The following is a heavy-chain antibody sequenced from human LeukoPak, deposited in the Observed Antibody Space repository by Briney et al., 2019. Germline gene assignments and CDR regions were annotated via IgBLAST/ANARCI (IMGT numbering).Heavy chain of an antibody. D-gene: IGHD6-19*01. V-gene: IGHV1-24*01. J-gene: IGHJ3*02. CDR3: ATDNGGWSDDAFDI. CDR1: AHTLTDLF. CDR2: FDPEDGEI. Sequence: ASVKVSCKVSAHTLTDLFIHLVRQAPGRGPEWMGGFDPEDGEIVYAQMLQARLTMTEDTSTDTAFMDLSSLKSEDTAVYYCATDNGGWSDDAFDIWGQGTMVPVSS.